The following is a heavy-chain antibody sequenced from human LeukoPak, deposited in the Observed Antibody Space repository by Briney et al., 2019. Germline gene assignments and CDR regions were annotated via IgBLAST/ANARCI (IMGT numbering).Heavy chain of an antibody. J-gene: IGHJ6*02. CDR3: ARVDCSSTSCFYYYYGMDV. V-gene: IGHV3-21*01. Sequence: GGSLRLSCAASGFTFSTYSMNWVRQAPGKGLEWVSSISSSSDYIYYADSVKGRFTISRDNAQNSLYLQMNSLRAEDTALYYCARVDCSSTSCFYYYYGMDVWGQGATVTVSS. CDR2: ISSSSDYI. CDR1: GFTFSTYS. D-gene: IGHD2-2*01.